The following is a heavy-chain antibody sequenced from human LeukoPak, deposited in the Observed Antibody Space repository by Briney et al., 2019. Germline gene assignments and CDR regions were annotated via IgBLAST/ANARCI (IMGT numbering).Heavy chain of an antibody. CDR2: IIPIFGTA. V-gene: IGHV1-69*13. D-gene: IGHD2-2*01. J-gene: IGHJ6*02. CDR3: ARAETPYCSSTSCLYYYYYGMDV. Sequence: ASVKVSCKASGGTFSGYAISWVRQAPGQGPEWMGGIIPIFGTANYAQKFQGRVTITADESTSTAYMELSSLRSEDTAVYYCARAETPYCSSTSCLYYYYYGMDVWGQGTTVTVSS. CDR1: GGTFSGYA.